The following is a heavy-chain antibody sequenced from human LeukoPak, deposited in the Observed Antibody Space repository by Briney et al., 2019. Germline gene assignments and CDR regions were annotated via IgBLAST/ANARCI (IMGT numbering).Heavy chain of an antibody. J-gene: IGHJ6*02. Sequence: TGGSLRLSCVASGFTFDDHAMHWVRQAPGKGLEWVSSISWYSGNIGYADSVKGRCSISRDNAKNTLYLEMNSLRTDDTALYFCARDVWRRAFYYAMDVWGLGTTVAVSS. CDR1: GFTFDDHA. D-gene: IGHD2-21*01. CDR2: ISWYSGNI. CDR3: ARDVWRRAFYYAMDV. V-gene: IGHV3-9*01.